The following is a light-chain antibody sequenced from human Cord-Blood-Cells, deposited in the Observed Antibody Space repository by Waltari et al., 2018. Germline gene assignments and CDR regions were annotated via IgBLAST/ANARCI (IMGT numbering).Light chain of an antibody. CDR3: QQYNNWPPWT. CDR2: GAS. J-gene: IGKJ1*01. Sequence: EIVMTQSPAHLSVSPGERATLSCRARQSVSSNLAWYQQKPGQAPRLLIYGASTRATGIPARFRGSGSGTEFTLTISSLQSEDFAVYYCQQYNNWPPWTFGQGTKVEIK. V-gene: IGKV3-15*01. CDR1: QSVSSN.